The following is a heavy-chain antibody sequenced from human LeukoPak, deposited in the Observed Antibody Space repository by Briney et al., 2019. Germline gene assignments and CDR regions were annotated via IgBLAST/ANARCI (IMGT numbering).Heavy chain of an antibody. V-gene: IGHV3-23*01. Sequence: GGSLRLSCAASGFTFSSYAMSWVRQAPGKGLEWVSAISGSGGSTYYADSVKGRFTISRDNSKNTLYLQMNSLRAEDTAVYYCAKTYYYDSSGYWDDAFDIWGQGTMVTVSS. J-gene: IGHJ3*02. CDR1: GFTFSSYA. D-gene: IGHD3-22*01. CDR2: ISGSGGST. CDR3: AKTYYYDSSGYWDDAFDI.